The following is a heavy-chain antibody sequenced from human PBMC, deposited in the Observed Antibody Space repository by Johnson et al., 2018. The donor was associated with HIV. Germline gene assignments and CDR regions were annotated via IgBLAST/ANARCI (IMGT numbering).Heavy chain of an antibody. CDR3: ARDQEQWLHPHAFDI. J-gene: IGHJ3*02. CDR1: GFTFSNYW. V-gene: IGHV3-7*01. D-gene: IGHD6-19*01. Sequence: VQLVESGGGVVQPGRSLRLSCGASGFTFSNYWMSWVRQAPGKGLEWVANIKQDGSEKYYVDSVKGRFTISRDNAKNSLYLQMNSLRAEDTAVYYCARDQEQWLHPHAFDIWGQGTMVTVSS. CDR2: IKQDGSEK.